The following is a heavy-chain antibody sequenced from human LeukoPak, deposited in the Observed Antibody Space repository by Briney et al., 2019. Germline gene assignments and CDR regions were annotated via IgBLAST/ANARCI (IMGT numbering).Heavy chain of an antibody. J-gene: IGHJ4*02. V-gene: IGHV3-64D*06. CDR2: ITTNGRRT. CDR1: GFTFSSSV. D-gene: IGHD5-24*01. Sequence: GGSLRLSCSASGFTFSSSVMHWVRQAPGKGLEYVSAITTNGRRTYYADSVKGRFTISRDNSKNTLYLQMSSLRVEDAAVYYCVSSRDGFNSPFDYWGQGTLVTVSS. CDR3: VSSRDGFNSPFDY.